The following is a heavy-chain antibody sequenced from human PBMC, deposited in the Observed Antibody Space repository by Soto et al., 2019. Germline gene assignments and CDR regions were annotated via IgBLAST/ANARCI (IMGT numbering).Heavy chain of an antibody. CDR1: GGSFSSSSYY. J-gene: IGHJ4*02. D-gene: IGHD1-26*01. Sequence: LSLTCTFSGGSFSSSSYYRSWIRQPPGKGLEWIGYIYYSGSTNYNPSLKSRVTISVDTSKNQFALKLSSVTAADTAVYYCARGHGRGSYNYWGQGTLVTVSS. CDR3: ARGHGRGSYNY. CDR2: IYYSGST. V-gene: IGHV4-61*01.